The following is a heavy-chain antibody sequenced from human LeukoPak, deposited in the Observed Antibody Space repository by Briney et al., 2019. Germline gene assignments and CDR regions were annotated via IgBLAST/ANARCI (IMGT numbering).Heavy chain of an antibody. Sequence: GASVKVSCKASGYSFTSNYIHWVRQAPGQGLEWMGRINPNSGGTNYAQKFQGRVTMTRDTSISTAYMELSRLRSDDTAVYYCARGSYYDILTGRYYYYGMDVWGQGTTVTVSS. J-gene: IGHJ6*02. CDR1: GYSFTSNY. D-gene: IGHD3-9*01. V-gene: IGHV1-2*06. CDR3: ARGSYYDILTGRYYYYGMDV. CDR2: INPNSGGT.